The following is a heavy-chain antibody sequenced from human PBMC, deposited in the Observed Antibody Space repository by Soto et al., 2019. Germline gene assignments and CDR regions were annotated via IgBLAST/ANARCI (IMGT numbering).Heavy chain of an antibody. D-gene: IGHD1-1*01. Sequence: QVQLQESGPGLVKPSETLSLTCTVSGGSISSYYWSWIRQPPGKGLEWIGYIYYSGSTNYNPSLKSRVTISVDTSKNQFSLKLSSVTAADTAVYYCARRYGYSFDYWGQGTLVTVYS. CDR3: ARRYGYSFDY. J-gene: IGHJ4*02. V-gene: IGHV4-59*08. CDR2: IYYSGST. CDR1: GGSISSYY.